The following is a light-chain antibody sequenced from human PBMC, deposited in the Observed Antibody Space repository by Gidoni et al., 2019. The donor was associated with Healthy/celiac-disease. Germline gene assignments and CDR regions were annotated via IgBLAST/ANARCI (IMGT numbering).Light chain of an antibody. Sequence: DIQMTQSPSSLSASVGDRVTITCRASQSISSYLNWYQQKPGKAPKLLIYAACSLQSGVPSRFSGSGSGTDFTLTISSLQPEDFATYYCQQSYSTPITFXXXTRLEIK. V-gene: IGKV1-39*01. CDR3: QQSYSTPIT. J-gene: IGKJ5*01. CDR1: QSISSY. CDR2: AAC.